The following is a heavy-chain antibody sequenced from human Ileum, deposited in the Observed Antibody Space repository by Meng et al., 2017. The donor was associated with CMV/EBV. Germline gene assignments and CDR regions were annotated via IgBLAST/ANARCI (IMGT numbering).Heavy chain of an antibody. CDR3: ARDRGYCSGGSCYLNWFDP. CDR2: INTDGTST. CDR1: TFSSYW. Sequence: TFSSYWRHWVRQPPGKGLVWVSHINTDGTSTSYADAVKGRFTISRDNAKNTLYLQMNSLRAEDTAVYYCARDRGYCSGGSCYLNWFDPWGQGTLVTVSS. J-gene: IGHJ5*02. V-gene: IGHV3-74*01. D-gene: IGHD2-15*01.